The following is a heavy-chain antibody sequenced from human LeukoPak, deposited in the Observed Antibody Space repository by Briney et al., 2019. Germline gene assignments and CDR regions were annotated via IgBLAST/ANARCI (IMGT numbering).Heavy chain of an antibody. CDR1: GFTFSTYG. CDR3: TRHGPRGNSDAFDI. CDR2: IRYDGSNK. D-gene: IGHD4-23*01. Sequence: GGSLRLSCAASGFTFSTYGMHWVRQAPGKGLEWVAFIRYDGSNKYYADSVKGRFTISRDNSKSTLYLQMNSLRAEDTAVYYCTRHGPRGNSDAFDIWGQGTMVTVSS. J-gene: IGHJ3*02. V-gene: IGHV3-30*02.